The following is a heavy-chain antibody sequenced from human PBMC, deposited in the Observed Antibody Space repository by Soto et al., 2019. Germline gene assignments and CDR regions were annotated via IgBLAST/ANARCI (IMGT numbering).Heavy chain of an antibody. CDR2: VSAGNGDT. CDR1: GYIITTSP. CDR3: ARRSPRYAIDY. D-gene: IGHD2-8*01. V-gene: IGHV1-3*01. J-gene: IGHJ4*02. Sequence: QVPLLQSGTEVKQPGASVKVSCKASGYIITTSPIHWVRQAPGQGLEWLGWVSAGNGDTKYSQKFQGRVIISRDTSANTAYMELGSLTFEDTAVYYCARRSPRYAIDYWGQGTLVTVSS.